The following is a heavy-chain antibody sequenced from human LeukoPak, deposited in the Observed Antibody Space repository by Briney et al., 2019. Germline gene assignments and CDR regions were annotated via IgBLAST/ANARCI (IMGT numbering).Heavy chain of an antibody. CDR3: ARERGDSSWQDY. CDR2: ISNSGSA. Sequence: SETLSLTCSVSGASISSYYWSWIRQPPGKVLEWIGYISNSGSAYYNPSLKSRVTISGDTSKNQFSLKLTSVTAADTAVYYCARERGDSSWQDYWGQGTLVTVSS. CDR1: GASISSYY. V-gene: IGHV4-59*01. D-gene: IGHD6-13*01. J-gene: IGHJ4*02.